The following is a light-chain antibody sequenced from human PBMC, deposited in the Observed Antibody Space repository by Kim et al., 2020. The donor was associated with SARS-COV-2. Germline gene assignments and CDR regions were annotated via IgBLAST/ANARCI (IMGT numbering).Light chain of an antibody. CDR3: QQYGSSLGIT. Sequence: PGERATLSCRASQSVSRSYFAWFQQKPGQAPRLLIYGASSRATGIPDRFSCSGSGTDFTLTISRLEPEDFAVYYCQQYGSSLGITFGQGTRLEIK. CDR1: QSVSRSY. J-gene: IGKJ5*01. V-gene: IGKV3-20*01. CDR2: GAS.